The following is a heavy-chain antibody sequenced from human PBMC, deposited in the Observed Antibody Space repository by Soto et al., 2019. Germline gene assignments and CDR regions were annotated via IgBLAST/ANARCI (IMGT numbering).Heavy chain of an antibody. CDR3: ARLGYCTGTSCYTFDS. Sequence: GESLKISCQGSGYSFTSYWIGWVRQRPGKGLEWMGRSNPSESYTTYSPSFHGHVTISTDKSFSTAYLQWGGLKASDTAMYYCARLGYCTGTSCYTFDSWGQGTLVTVDS. CDR2: SNPSESYT. D-gene: IGHD2-2*02. J-gene: IGHJ4*02. V-gene: IGHV5-10-1*01. CDR1: GYSFTSYW.